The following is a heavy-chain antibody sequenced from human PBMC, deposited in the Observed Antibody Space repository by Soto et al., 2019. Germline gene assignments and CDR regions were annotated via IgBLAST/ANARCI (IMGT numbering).Heavy chain of an antibody. V-gene: IGHV4-34*01. CDR2: INHTGGT. J-gene: IGHJ5*02. CDR1: GGSVNGYY. CDR3: ATRITVFGLLIPPFDP. Sequence: SETLSLTCAVYGGSVNGYYWNWIRQPPGKGLEWIGEINHTGGTHYNQSLKSRVTMSVDTSKNQFSLRLSSVTAADTAIYYCATRITVFGLLIPPFDPWGQGTQVTVSS. D-gene: IGHD3-3*01.